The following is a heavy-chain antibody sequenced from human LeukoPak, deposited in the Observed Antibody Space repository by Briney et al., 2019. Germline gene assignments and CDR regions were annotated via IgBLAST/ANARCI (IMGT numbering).Heavy chain of an antibody. CDR2: INHSGST. Sequence: SETLSLTCTVSGGSISSSSYYWGWIRQPPGKGLEWIGEINHSGSTNYNPSLKSRVTISADTSKNQFSLKLSSVTAADTAVYYCARGRYCSSTSCPTGLGYYYGMDVWGKGTTVTVSS. CDR1: GGSISSSSYY. J-gene: IGHJ6*04. V-gene: IGHV4-39*07. D-gene: IGHD2-2*01. CDR3: ARGRYCSSTSCPTGLGYYYGMDV.